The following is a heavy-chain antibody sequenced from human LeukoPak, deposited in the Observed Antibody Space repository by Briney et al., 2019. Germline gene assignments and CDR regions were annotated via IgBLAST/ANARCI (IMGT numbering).Heavy chain of an antibody. J-gene: IGHJ3*02. CDR2: IKQDGDEK. CDR3: AKSLLTTATGTGRAFDI. CDR1: GFTLSGFW. Sequence: GGSLRLSCAASGFTLSGFWMSWVRRPPGKGLEWVANIKQDGDEKHYVDSVKGRFTISRDNSKNTLYLQMNSLRAEDSAEYYCAKSLLTTATGTGRAFDIWGQGTMVTVSA. V-gene: IGHV3-7*03. D-gene: IGHD1-1*01.